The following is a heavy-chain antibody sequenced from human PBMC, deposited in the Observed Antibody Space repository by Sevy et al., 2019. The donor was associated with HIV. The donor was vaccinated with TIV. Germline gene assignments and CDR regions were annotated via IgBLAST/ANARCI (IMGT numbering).Heavy chain of an antibody. CDR1: GFTFSDYA. J-gene: IGHJ4*02. CDR2: LFGGRHGA. D-gene: IGHD6-13*01. Sequence: GGSPRLSCVASGFTFSDYAMSWVRQAPGKGLEWVSSLFGGRHGANYADSVKGRFIISRDNSRNTLSLQLNSLRAEDAAVYYCAKMEGQLVSEYYFDYWGQGILVTVSS. V-gene: IGHV3-23*01. CDR3: AKMEGQLVSEYYFDY.